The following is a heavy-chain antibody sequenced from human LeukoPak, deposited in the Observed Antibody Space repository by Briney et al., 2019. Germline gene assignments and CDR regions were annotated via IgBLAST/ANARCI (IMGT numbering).Heavy chain of an antibody. CDR2: INVYNGNT. V-gene: IGHV1-18*01. Sequence: ASVKVSCKASGYTFTNYGISWVRQAPGQGLEWMGWINVYNGNTNYAQKFQGRVTMTTDTSTSTAYMEVRSLRYDDTAVYYCARDLGNYYDSSGYLGCFDYWGQGTLVTVSS. J-gene: IGHJ4*02. D-gene: IGHD3-22*01. CDR1: GYTFTNYG. CDR3: ARDLGNYYDSSGYLGCFDY.